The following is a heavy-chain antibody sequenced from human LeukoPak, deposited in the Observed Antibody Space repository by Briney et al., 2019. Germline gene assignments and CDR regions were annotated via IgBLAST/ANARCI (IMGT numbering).Heavy chain of an antibody. J-gene: IGHJ4*02. Sequence: GRSLRLSCAASGFTFSDYAMHWVRQAPGKGLEWVAVISKDGSDKYYPGSVRGRFTISRDNSKNTIYLQMDSLRAEDTAIYYCARDYWWNYDYWGQGTLVTVSS. CDR1: GFTFSDYA. D-gene: IGHD1-7*01. CDR3: ARDYWWNYDY. V-gene: IGHV3-30-3*01. CDR2: ISKDGSDK.